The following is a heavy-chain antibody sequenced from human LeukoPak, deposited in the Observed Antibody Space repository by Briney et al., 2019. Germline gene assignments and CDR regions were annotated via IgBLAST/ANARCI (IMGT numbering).Heavy chain of an antibody. CDR3: ATSPVVPAAMESSWFDP. J-gene: IGHJ5*02. CDR2: IIPIFGTA. CDR1: GGTFSSYA. V-gene: IGHV1-69*05. Sequence: SVKVSCKASGGTFSSYAISWVRQAPGQGLEWMGGIIPIFGTANYAQKFQGRVTITTDESTSTAYMELSSLRSEDTAVYYCATSPVVPAAMESSWFDPWGQGTPVTVSS. D-gene: IGHD2-2*01.